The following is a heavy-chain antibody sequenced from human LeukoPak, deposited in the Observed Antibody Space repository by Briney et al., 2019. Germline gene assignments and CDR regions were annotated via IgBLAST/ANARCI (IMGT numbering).Heavy chain of an antibody. CDR1: GYTLTELS. V-gene: IGHV1-24*01. CDR3: AASPLGDYPEYFQH. D-gene: IGHD4-17*01. Sequence: ASVKVSCKVSGYTLTELSMHWVRQAPGKGLEWMGGFDPEDGETIYAQKFQGRVTMTEDTSTDTAYMEPSSLRSEDTAVYYCAASPLGDYPEYFQHWGQGTLVTVSS. CDR2: FDPEDGET. J-gene: IGHJ1*01.